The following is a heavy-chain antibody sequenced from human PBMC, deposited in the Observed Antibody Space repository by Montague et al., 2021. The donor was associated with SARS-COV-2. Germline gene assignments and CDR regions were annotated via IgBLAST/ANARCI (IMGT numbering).Heavy chain of an antibody. V-gene: IGHV4-39*01. CDR2: IFHNGDS. J-gene: IGHJ4*02. Sequence: SETLSLTCLVSGGTISTDNLYWYWAWIRQPPGKGLEWIGSIFHNGDSYYNLSRNTRVTISIDTSRNHFSLSLTSVTAPDTAVYYCARHVSNLRAAVDYFDYWGQGTPVTVSS. CDR1: GGTISTDNLYWY. D-gene: IGHD5/OR15-5a*01. CDR3: ARHVSNLRAAVDYFDY.